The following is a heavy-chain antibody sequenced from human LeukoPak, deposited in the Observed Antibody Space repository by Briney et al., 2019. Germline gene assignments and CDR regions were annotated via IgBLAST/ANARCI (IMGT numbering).Heavy chain of an antibody. CDR2: ISGDGTIT. CDR1: GLNLDAYA. CDR3: AKDTPLFYHYYGIDV. J-gene: IGHJ6*02. V-gene: IGHV3-43*02. Sequence: TGGSLRLSCAASGLNLDAYAMHWVRHAPGKGLEWVSLISGDGTITYYADSVKGRFTISRDNSKNSLFLEMNSLRSEDTALYYCAKDTPLFYHYYGIDVWGQGTTVTVSS.